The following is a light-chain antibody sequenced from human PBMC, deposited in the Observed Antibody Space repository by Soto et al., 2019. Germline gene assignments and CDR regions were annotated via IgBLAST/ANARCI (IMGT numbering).Light chain of an antibody. CDR1: DSDIGGYDH. Sequence: SVLTQPASVSASPGQSIAISCTGTDSDIGGYDHVSWYQQHPGKAPKLLIYDVTNRPSGVSSRFSGSKAGRTASLTISGLQTEDEADYYCSSHTSSTAQVFGTGTKVTVL. J-gene: IGLJ1*01. V-gene: IGLV2-14*03. CDR2: DVT. CDR3: SSHTSSTAQV.